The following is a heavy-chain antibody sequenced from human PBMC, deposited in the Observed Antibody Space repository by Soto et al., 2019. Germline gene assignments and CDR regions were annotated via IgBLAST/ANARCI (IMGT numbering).Heavy chain of an antibody. Sequence: ASVKVSFKASGYTFTGYYMHWVRQAPGQGLEWMGWTNPNTGGTNYAQKFQGRVTMTRDTSISTAYMELSSLRSDDSAVYYCARGRATEYFFDYWGQGTLVTVSS. CDR1: GYTFTGYY. J-gene: IGHJ4*02. V-gene: IGHV1-2*02. D-gene: IGHD5-12*01. CDR2: TNPNTGGT. CDR3: ARGRATEYFFDY.